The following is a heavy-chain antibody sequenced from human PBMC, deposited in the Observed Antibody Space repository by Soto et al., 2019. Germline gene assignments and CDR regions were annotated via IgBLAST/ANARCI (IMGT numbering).Heavy chain of an antibody. Sequence: GGSLRLSCAASGSTFSNAWMSWVRQAPGKGVEWGGRINSKTDGGTTDYAAPVKGRFTISRDDSTNTLYLQMNSLKTEDTAVYYCTTDRRFFLVPAALAAAGSVSVPPDAFDIWGQGTMVTVSS. V-gene: IGHV3-15*01. CDR2: INSKTDGGTT. CDR1: GSTFSNAW. D-gene: IGHD6-13*01. J-gene: IGHJ3*02. CDR3: TTDRRFFLVPAALAAAGSVSVPPDAFDI.